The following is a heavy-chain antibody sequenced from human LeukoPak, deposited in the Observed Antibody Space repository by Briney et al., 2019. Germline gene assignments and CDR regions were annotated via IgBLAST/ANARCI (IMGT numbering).Heavy chain of an antibody. V-gene: IGHV4-34*01. Sequence: PSETLSLTCAVYGGSFSGYYWSWIRQPPGKGLEWIGEINHSGSTNYNPSLKSRVTISVDTSKNQFSLKLSSVTAADTAVYYCARGLGDYWGQGTLVTVSS. CDR2: INHSGST. CDR1: GGSFSGYY. J-gene: IGHJ4*02. CDR3: ARGLGDY.